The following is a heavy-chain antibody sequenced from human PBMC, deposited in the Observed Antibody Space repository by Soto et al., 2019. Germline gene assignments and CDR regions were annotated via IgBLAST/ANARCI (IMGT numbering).Heavy chain of an antibody. Sequence: QVQLVQSGAEVKKPGASVKVSCKASGYTFTSYGISWVRQAPGQGLEWMGWISAYNGNTNYAQKLQGRVTMTTDTSTSTAYMELRSLRPDDTAVYYCARDDIGGQLASHHFDPWGQGTLVTVSS. CDR3: ARDDIGGQLASHHFDP. J-gene: IGHJ5*02. V-gene: IGHV1-18*01. CDR1: GYTFTSYG. D-gene: IGHD6-6*01. CDR2: ISAYNGNT.